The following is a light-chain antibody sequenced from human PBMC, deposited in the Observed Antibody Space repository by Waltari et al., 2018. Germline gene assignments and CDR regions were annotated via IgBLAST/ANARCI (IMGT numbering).Light chain of an antibody. CDR3: QAWDSSTGV. V-gene: IGLV3-1*01. Sequence: SYELTQPPSVSVSPGQTASITCRGDKSVETDTCWSQQEPGQSTGLVIYQDNHRPSGIPDRFSGSNSGNTATLTSSGTQAMDEADDYCQAWDSSTGVFGTGTKVTVL. CDR1: KSVETD. J-gene: IGLJ1*01. CDR2: QDN.